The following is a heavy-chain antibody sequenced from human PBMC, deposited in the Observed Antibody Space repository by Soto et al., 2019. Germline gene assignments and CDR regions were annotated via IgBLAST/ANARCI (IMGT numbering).Heavy chain of an antibody. CDR1: GFTFSSYG. CDR2: IWYDGSNK. Sequence: GGSLRLSCAASGFTFSSYGMHWVRQAPGKGLEWVAVIWYDGSNKYYADSVKGRFTISRDNSKNTLYLQMNSLRAEDTAVYYCARVGGVPAIRGSMDVWGKGTTVTVSS. J-gene: IGHJ6*03. D-gene: IGHD2-2*01. CDR3: ARVGGVPAIRGSMDV. V-gene: IGHV3-33*01.